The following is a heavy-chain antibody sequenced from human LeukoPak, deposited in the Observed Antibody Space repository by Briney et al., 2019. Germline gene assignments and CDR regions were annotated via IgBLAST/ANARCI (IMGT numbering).Heavy chain of an antibody. V-gene: IGHV4-38-2*01. CDR2: IYHSGST. D-gene: IGHD2-15*01. J-gene: IGHJ4*02. CDR1: GYSISSGYY. Sequence: SETLSLTCAVSGYSISSGYYWGWIRQPPGKGLEWIGSIYHSGSTYYNPSLKSRVTTSVDTSKNQFSLKLSSVTAADTAVYYCARVVAATWVDYWGQGTLVTVSS. CDR3: ARVVAATWVDY.